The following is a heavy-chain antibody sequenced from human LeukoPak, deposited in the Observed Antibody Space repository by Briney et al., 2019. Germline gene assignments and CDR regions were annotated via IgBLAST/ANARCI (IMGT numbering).Heavy chain of an antibody. D-gene: IGHD3-22*01. V-gene: IGHV1-46*01. CDR1: GYTFTGYY. CDR3: ARDSGKNYYDSSGYLDY. J-gene: IGHJ4*02. Sequence: ASVKVSCEASGYTFTGYYVHWVRQAPGQGLEWMGIINPSGGSTSYAQKFQGRVTMTRDTSTSTVYMELSSLRSEDTAVYYCARDSGKNYYDSSGYLDYWGQGALVTVSS. CDR2: INPSGGST.